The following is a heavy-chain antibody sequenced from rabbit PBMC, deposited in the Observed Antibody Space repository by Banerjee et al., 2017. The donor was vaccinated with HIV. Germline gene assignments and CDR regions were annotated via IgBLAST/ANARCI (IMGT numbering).Heavy chain of an antibody. CDR2: INTTSGNT. Sequence: QEQLEESGGDLVKPEGSLTLTCTASGFSFNNRYVMCWVRQAPGKGLEWIACINTTSGNTVYASWAKGRFTISKASSTAVTLQMTSLTAADTATYFCARTAYAGYGFNLWGQGTLVTVS. J-gene: IGHJ4*01. D-gene: IGHD7-1*01. CDR3: ARTAYAGYGFNL. CDR1: GFSFNNRYV. V-gene: IGHV1S45*01.